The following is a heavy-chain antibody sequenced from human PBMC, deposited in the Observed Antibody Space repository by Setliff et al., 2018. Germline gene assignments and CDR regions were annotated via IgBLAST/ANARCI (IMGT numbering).Heavy chain of an antibody. V-gene: IGHV1-69*06. CDR2: IITAFGSA. CDR3: ATSPKKVTGSDYYNYYMDV. Sequence: SVKVSCKTSGTTFNSHAINWVRQAPGQGLEWMGRIITAFGSAISAQKFQDRVSITADRTTYTAHLELTSLTLEDTAVYYCATSPKKVTGSDYYNYYMDVWGKGTTVTVSS. J-gene: IGHJ6*03. D-gene: IGHD3-9*01. CDR1: GTTFNSHA.